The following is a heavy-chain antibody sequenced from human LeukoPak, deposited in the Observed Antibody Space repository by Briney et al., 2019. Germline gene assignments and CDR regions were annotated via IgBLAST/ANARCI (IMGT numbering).Heavy chain of an antibody. CDR2: IYSGGST. Sequence: GGSLRLSCAASGFTVSSNYMSWVRQAPGKGLEWVSVIYSGGSTYYADSVKGRFTISRDNSKNTLYLQMNSLRAEDTAVYYCARERWELLHGDAFDIWGQGTMVTVSS. J-gene: IGHJ3*02. CDR1: GFTVSSNY. CDR3: ARERWELLHGDAFDI. D-gene: IGHD1-26*01. V-gene: IGHV3-53*05.